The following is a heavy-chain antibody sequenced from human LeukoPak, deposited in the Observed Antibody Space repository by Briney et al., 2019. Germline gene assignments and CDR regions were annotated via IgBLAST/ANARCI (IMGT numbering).Heavy chain of an antibody. Sequence: ASVKVSCKASGYTFTSYGIGWVRQAPGQGLEWMGWISAYNGNTNYAQKLQGRVTMTTDTSTSTAYMELRSLRSDDTAVYYCARSSAYGDSPTPDYWGQGTLVTVSS. CDR1: GYTFTSYG. CDR2: ISAYNGNT. D-gene: IGHD4-17*01. V-gene: IGHV1-18*01. CDR3: ARSSAYGDSPTPDY. J-gene: IGHJ4*02.